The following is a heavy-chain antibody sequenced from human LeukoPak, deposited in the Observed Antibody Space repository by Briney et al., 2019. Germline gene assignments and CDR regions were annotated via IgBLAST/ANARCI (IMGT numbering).Heavy chain of an antibody. CDR2: IIPIFGTA. V-gene: IGHV1-69*13. D-gene: IGHD3-22*01. Sequence: GASVKVSCKASGGTFSSYAISWVRQAPGQGLEWMGGIIPIFGTANYAQKFQGRVTITADESTSTAYMELSSLRSEDTAVYYCATFLPEKMYYYDSSGYYPRFDYWGQGTLVTVSS. CDR1: GGTFSSYA. J-gene: IGHJ4*02. CDR3: ATFLPEKMYYYDSSGYYPRFDY.